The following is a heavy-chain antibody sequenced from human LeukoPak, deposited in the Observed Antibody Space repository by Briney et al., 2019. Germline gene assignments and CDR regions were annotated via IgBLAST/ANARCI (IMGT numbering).Heavy chain of an antibody. CDR1: GFTFSSYA. V-gene: IGHV3-64D*09. CDR2: ISSSGGRT. D-gene: IGHD6-13*01. CDR3: VKGRYSNSWYSSDY. J-gene: IGHJ4*02. Sequence: GGSLRLSCSASGFTFSSYAMHWVRQAPGKGLEYVSAISSSGGRTYYADSVRGRFTISRDNSKNTLYLQMSSLRAEDTAEYYCVKGRYSNSWYSSDYWGQGTLVTVSS.